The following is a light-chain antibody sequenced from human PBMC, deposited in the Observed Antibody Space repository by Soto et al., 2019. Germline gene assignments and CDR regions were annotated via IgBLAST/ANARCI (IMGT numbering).Light chain of an antibody. J-gene: IGKJ4*01. CDR1: QSIYEK. CDR3: QQYHRWPLT. Sequence: EIVMTQSPATLSVSPGERVTLSCRASQSIYEKLAWYQQKPGQTPRLVIYDTSTRATGTPGSFSGSGSGPEFTLTISSLQSEDFAVYYCQQYHRWPLTFGGGTKVDIK. V-gene: IGKV3-15*01. CDR2: DTS.